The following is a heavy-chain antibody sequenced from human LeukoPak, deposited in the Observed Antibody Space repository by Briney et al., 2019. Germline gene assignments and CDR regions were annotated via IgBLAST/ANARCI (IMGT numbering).Heavy chain of an antibody. D-gene: IGHD6-13*01. CDR1: GGSVSNSTHY. CDR2: IYYSGNT. J-gene: IGHJ6*02. CDR3: ARDAGYMDV. Sequence: SETLSLTCTVSGGSVSNSTHYWGWVRQPPGKGLEWIGGIYYSGNTYYNPSLKSRVNISVDTSKNQFSLRLSSVTAADTAVYYCARDAGYMDVWGQGTTVTVSS. V-gene: IGHV4-39*07.